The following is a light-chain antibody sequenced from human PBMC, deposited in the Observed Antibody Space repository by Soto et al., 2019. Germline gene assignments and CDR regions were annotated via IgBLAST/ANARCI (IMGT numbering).Light chain of an antibody. CDR1: QDISSY. J-gene: IGKJ5*01. CDR3: QQLNSYPSIT. CDR2: AAS. V-gene: IGKV1-9*01. Sequence: DIQITQSPSTLSASVGDTVTITCRASQDISSYLAWYQQKPGKAPTLLIYAASTLQSGVPSRFSGSGFGTDFTLTISSLQAEDFASYYCQQLNSYPSITFGQGTRLEIK.